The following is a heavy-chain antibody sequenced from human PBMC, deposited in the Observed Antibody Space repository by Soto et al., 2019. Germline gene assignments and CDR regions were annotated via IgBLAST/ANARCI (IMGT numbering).Heavy chain of an antibody. D-gene: IGHD6-6*01. Sequence: GGSLRLSCAASGFTFDDYAMHWVRQAPGKGLEWVSGISWNSGSIGYADSVKGRFTISRDNAKNSLYLQMNSLRAEDTALYYCAKDSGIGSSHADPYYFDYWGQGTLVTVSS. CDR2: ISWNSGSI. CDR3: AKDSGIGSSHADPYYFDY. V-gene: IGHV3-9*01. J-gene: IGHJ4*02. CDR1: GFTFDDYA.